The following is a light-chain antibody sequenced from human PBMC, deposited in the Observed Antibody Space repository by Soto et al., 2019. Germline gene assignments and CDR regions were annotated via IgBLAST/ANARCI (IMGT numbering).Light chain of an antibody. V-gene: IGKV3-11*01. Sequence: ETVLTQSPATLSLSPGERATLSCRASQSVSNQLAWYQQKPGQAPRLLIYDASNRATGISARFSGSGSGTGFTLTISILEPEDFAVYYCQHRNNWTPYTFGQGTKLEIK. CDR3: QHRNNWTPYT. CDR2: DAS. CDR1: QSVSNQ. J-gene: IGKJ2*01.